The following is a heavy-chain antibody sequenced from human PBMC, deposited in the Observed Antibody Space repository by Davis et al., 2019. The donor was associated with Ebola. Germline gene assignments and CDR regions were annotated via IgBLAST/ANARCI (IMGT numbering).Heavy chain of an antibody. D-gene: IGHD2-15*01. CDR2: INHSGST. Sequence: LSCAVYGGSFSGYYWSWIRQPPGKGLEWIGEINHSGSTNYNPSLKSRVTISVDTSKNQFSLKLSSVTAADTAVYYCARRRSQRVAATDYWGQGTLVTVSS. J-gene: IGHJ4*02. CDR3: ARRRSQRVAATDY. V-gene: IGHV4-34*01. CDR1: GGSFSGYY.